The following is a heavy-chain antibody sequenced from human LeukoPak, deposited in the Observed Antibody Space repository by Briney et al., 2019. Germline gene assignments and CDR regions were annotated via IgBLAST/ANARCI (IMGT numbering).Heavy chain of an antibody. Sequence: GRSLRLSCEVSGFTFTSYGMHWVRQAPGKGLEWVADIWYDGSKKYYADSVRGRFTISRDNSKNTVFLQMTSLRADDTAVYYCARAYSGYSSRGFDYWGQGTLVSVSS. V-gene: IGHV3-33*01. CDR1: GFTFTSYG. CDR2: IWYDGSKK. CDR3: ARAYSGYSSRGFDY. D-gene: IGHD5-12*01. J-gene: IGHJ4*02.